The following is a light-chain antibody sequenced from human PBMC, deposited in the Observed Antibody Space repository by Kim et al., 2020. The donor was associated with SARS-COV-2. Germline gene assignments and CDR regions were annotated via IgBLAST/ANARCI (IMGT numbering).Light chain of an antibody. CDR3: QQYNNWPPET. J-gene: IGKJ2*01. V-gene: IGKV3-15*01. Sequence: VSSGERSTRSSRVSQSLGSKLAWYRQKPGQVPRLLNYGASARATGIPARFSGSGSGTDFTLTISSLQSEDSALYFCQQYNNWPPETFGQGTKLEI. CDR2: GAS. CDR1: QSLGSK.